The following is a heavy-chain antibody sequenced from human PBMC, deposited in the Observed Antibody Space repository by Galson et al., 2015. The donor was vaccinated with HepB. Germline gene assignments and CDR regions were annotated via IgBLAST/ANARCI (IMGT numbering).Heavy chain of an antibody. J-gene: IGHJ3*02. CDR1: GFTVSSNY. V-gene: IGHV3-66*02. CDR3: AREAPGDSSGYLAFDI. CDR2: IYSGGST. Sequence: SLRLSCAASGFTVSSNYMSWVRQAPGKGLEWVSVIYSGGSTYYADSVKGRFTISRDNSKNTLYLQMNSLRAEDTAVYYCAREAPGDSSGYLAFDIWGQGTMVTVSS. D-gene: IGHD3-22*01.